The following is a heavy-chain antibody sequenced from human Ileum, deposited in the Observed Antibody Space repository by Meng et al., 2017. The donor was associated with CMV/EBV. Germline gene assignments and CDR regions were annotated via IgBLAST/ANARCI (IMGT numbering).Heavy chain of an antibody. CDR3: ARYTVVTPGYYYGMDV. CDR2: IYYSGST. D-gene: IGHD4-23*01. CDR1: GGSVSSGSYY. J-gene: IGHJ6*02. Sequence: SETLSLTCTVPGGSVSSGSYYWSWIRQPPGKGLEWIGYIYYSGSTNYNPSLKSRVTISVDTSKNQFSLKLSSVTAADTAVYYCARYTVVTPGYYYGMDVWGQGTMVTVSS. V-gene: IGHV4-61*01.